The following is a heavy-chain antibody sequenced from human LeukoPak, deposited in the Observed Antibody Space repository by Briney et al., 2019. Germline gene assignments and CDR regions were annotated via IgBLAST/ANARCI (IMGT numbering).Heavy chain of an antibody. CDR2: ISANGGST. CDR1: GFIISNYA. CDR3: AKGNAAVAGHEYFQH. Sequence: GGSLRLSCSASGFIISNYAMHWVRQAPGKGLEYVSGISANGGSTYYADSVTGRFTISRDNSKNTLYLQMNSLRAEDTAVYYCAKGNAAVAGHEYFQHWGQGTLVTVSS. D-gene: IGHD6-19*01. V-gene: IGHV3-64*04. J-gene: IGHJ1*01.